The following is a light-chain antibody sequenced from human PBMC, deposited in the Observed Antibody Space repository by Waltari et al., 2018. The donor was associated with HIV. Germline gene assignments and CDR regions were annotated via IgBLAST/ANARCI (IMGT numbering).Light chain of an antibody. J-gene: IGLJ3*02. V-gene: IGLV3-21*02. CDR3: QLWDTTSDHPV. CDR1: NIGSPS. Sequence: SYVLTQPPSVSVAPGQTARITCGGDNIGSPSVHWYQQKPGQAPLLVVFDDGDRPSGIPERFSGSNSGNTATLTIGRVEAGDEADYYCQLWDTTSDHPVFGGGTKLTVL. CDR2: DDG.